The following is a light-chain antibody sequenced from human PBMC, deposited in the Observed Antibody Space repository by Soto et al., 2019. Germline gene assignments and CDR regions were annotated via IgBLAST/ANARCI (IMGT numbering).Light chain of an antibody. CDR1: QSISSSY. J-gene: IGKJ3*01. CDR2: DAS. CDR3: QQYGSSPLT. Sequence: EIVLTQSPGTLSLSPGERATLSCRASQSISSSYLAWYQQKPGQAPRLLMYDASSRATGIPDRFSGSGSGTDFTLTISRLEAEDFAVYYCQQYGSSPLTFXPGTKVDIK. V-gene: IGKV3-20*01.